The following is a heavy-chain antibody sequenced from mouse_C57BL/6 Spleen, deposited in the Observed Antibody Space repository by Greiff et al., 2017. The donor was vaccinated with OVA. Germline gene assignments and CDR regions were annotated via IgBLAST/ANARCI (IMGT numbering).Heavy chain of an antibody. V-gene: IGHV3-6*01. CDR1: GYSITSGYY. Sequence: EVKLEESGPGLVKPSQSLSLTCSVTGYSITSGYYWNWIRQFPGNKLEWMGYISYDGSNNYNPSLKNRISLTRDTSKNQFFLKLNSVTTEDTATYYCARDRVYSNPFAYWGQGTLVTVSA. D-gene: IGHD2-5*01. J-gene: IGHJ3*01. CDR2: ISYDGSN. CDR3: ARDRVYSNPFAY.